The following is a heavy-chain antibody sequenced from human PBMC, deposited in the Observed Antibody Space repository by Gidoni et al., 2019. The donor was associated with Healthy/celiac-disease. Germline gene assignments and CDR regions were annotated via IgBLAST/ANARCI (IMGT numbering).Heavy chain of an antibody. V-gene: IGHV4-39*01. J-gene: IGHJ4*02. CDR2: IYYSGST. D-gene: IGHD6-13*01. CDR1: GGSISSSSYY. CDR3: ARIGAAAGTLGVFDY. Sequence: QLQLQESGPGLVKPSETQSLTCTVSGGSISSSSYYWGWIRQPPGKGLEWIGGIYYSGSTYYNPSLKSRVTISVDTSKNQFSLKLSSVTAADTAVYYCARIGAAAGTLGVFDYWGQGTLVTVSS.